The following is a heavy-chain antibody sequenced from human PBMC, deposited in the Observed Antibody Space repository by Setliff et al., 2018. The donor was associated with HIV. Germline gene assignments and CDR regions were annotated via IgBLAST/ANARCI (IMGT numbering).Heavy chain of an antibody. D-gene: IGHD3-3*01. Sequence: SETLSLTCNVSGGSINSSSYFWGWIRQPPGKRLEWIGSISYTGSTYYNPSLRGRVTIIVDTSKNQVSLKLWSVTAADTAVYYCVRPGSYDFWGKMDVWGKGTTVTVSS. J-gene: IGHJ6*04. V-gene: IGHV4-39*01. CDR2: ISYTGST. CDR1: GGSINSSSYF. CDR3: VRPGSYDFWGKMDV.